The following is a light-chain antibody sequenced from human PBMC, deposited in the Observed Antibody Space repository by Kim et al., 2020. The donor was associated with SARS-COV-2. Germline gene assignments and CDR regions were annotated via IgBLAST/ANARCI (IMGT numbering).Light chain of an antibody. J-gene: IGLJ1*01. CDR2: VGTGGIVG. Sequence: STRRTWYSDYEVDWYEQRPGKGPRLGMRVGTGGIVGSKGDGIPDRFSVLGSGLNRYLTIKNIQEEDESDYHCGADHGSGSNFVYVFGTGTKVT. CDR1: TWYSDYE. CDR3: GADHGSGSNFVYV. V-gene: IGLV9-49*01.